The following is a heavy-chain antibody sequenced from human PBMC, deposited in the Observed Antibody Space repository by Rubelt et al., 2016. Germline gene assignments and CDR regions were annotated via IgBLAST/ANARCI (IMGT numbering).Heavy chain of an antibody. CDR2: INHSGST. CDR3: AGSGGRSGAYSGGTWPDWYFDL. J-gene: IGHJ2*01. Sequence: QVQLQQWGAGLLKPSETLSLTCAVYGGSFSGYYWSWIRQPPGKGLEWIGEINHSGSTNYNPSLKSRVTISVETSKNQFSLKLGSVTAAATAVYYWAGSGGRSGAYSGGTWPDWYFDLWGRGTLVTVSS. V-gene: IGHV4-34*01. D-gene: IGHD1-26*01. CDR1: GGSFSGYY.